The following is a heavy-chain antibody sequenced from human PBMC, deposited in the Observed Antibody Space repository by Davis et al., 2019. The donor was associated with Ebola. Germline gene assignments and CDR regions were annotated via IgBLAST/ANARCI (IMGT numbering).Heavy chain of an antibody. J-gene: IGHJ6*03. CDR1: GGSISSYY. D-gene: IGHD2-8*01. Sequence: SETLSLTCTVSGGSISSYYWSWIRQPAGKGLEWIGRIYTSGSTNYNPSLKSRVTMSVDTSKNQFSLNLSSVTAADTAVYYCARGRGILMLYDRVYYMDVWGRGTTVTVSS. CDR3: ARGRGILMLYDRVYYMDV. V-gene: IGHV4-4*07. CDR2: IYTSGST.